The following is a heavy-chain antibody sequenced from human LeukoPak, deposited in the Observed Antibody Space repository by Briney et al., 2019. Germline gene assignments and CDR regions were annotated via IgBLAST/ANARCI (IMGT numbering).Heavy chain of an antibody. CDR1: GFTFSSYS. J-gene: IGHJ5*02. CDR3: ARDRNTHNWFDP. Sequence: PGGSLRLSCAASGFTFSSYSMNWVRQAPGEGVEWVSSISSSSSYIYYADSVKGRFTISRDNAKNSLYLQMNSLRAEDTAVYYCARDRNTHNWFDPWGQGTLVTVFS. D-gene: IGHD4-11*01. CDR2: ISSSSSYI. V-gene: IGHV3-21*01.